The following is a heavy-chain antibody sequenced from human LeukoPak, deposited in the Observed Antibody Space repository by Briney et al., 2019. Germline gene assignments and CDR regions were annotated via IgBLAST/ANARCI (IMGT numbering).Heavy chain of an antibody. J-gene: IGHJ4*02. Sequence: SETLSLTCIVSGGSISSYYWSWIRQPPGKGLEWIGYIYYSGSTNYNPSLKSRVTISVDTSKNQFSLKLSSVTAADTAVYYCARQSRTGIAAAGLFDYWGQGTLVTVSS. V-gene: IGHV4-59*08. CDR3: ARQSRTGIAAAGLFDY. CDR1: GGSISSYY. D-gene: IGHD6-13*01. CDR2: IYYSGST.